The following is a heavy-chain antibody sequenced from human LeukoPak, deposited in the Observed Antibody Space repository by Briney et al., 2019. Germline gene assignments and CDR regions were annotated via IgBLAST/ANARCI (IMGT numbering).Heavy chain of an antibody. CDR1: GYSISSGYY. Sequence: SETLSLTCTVSGYSISSGYYWGWIRQPPGKGLEWIGSIYHSGSTYYNPSLKSRVTISVDTSKNQFSLKLSSVTAADTAVYYCARLREQPDNGPDGNYMDVWGKGTTVTISS. J-gene: IGHJ6*03. V-gene: IGHV4-38-2*02. D-gene: IGHD1-14*01. CDR3: ARLREQPDNGPDGNYMDV. CDR2: IYHSGST.